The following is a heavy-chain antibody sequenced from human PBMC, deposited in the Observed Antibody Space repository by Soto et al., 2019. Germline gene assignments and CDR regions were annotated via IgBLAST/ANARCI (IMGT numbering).Heavy chain of an antibody. CDR1: GFTFSSYG. CDR3: AKDRSGYCSGGSCSAQGV. D-gene: IGHD2-15*01. V-gene: IGHV3-30*18. CDR2: ISYDGSNK. J-gene: IGHJ4*02. Sequence: GGSLRLSCAASGFTFSSYGMHWVRQAPGKGLEWVAVISYDGSNKYYADSVKGRFTISRDNSKNTLYLQMNSLRAEDTAVYYCAKDRSGYCSGGSCSAQGVWGQGTLVTVSS.